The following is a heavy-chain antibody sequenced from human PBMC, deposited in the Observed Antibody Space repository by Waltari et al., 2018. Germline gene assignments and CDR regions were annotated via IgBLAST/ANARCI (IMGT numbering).Heavy chain of an antibody. Sequence: EVQLVESGGGLVQPGRSLRFSCAAFGFTFDDYAIPWVRQAPGKGLEWVAGINWNSDSVAYGDSVKGRFTISRDNARNSLYLQLNSLTTEDTALYYCAKKIDEVYGRDGLVYDGFDMWGQGTMVTVSS. D-gene: IGHD2-8*01. V-gene: IGHV3-9*01. CDR1: GFTFDDYA. CDR3: AKKIDEVYGRDGLVYDGFDM. CDR2: INWNSDSV. J-gene: IGHJ3*02.